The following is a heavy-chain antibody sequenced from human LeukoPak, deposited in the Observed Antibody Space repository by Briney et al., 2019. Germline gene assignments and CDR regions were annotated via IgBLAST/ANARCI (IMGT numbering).Heavy chain of an antibody. D-gene: IGHD6-13*01. Sequence: KSSETLSLTCTVSGGSISSHYWSWIRQPPGKGLEWIGYIYYSGSTNYNPSLRSRVTISVDTSKNQFSLKLSSVTAADTAVYYCARDTPYSSSWYGRSFDIWGQGTMVTVSS. V-gene: IGHV4-59*11. CDR1: GGSISSHY. J-gene: IGHJ3*02. CDR3: ARDTPYSSSWYGRSFDI. CDR2: IYYSGST.